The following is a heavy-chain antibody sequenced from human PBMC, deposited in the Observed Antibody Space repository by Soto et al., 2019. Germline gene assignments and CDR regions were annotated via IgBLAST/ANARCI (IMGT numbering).Heavy chain of an antibody. CDR3: ASRRGSGYGY. J-gene: IGHJ4*02. CDR2: IYHSGST. D-gene: IGHD5-12*01. V-gene: IGHV4-4*02. Sequence: GSLRLSCAVSGFSVSSSHMNWVRQPPGKGLEWIGEIYHSGSTNDNPSLKSRVTISVDKFKNQFSLNLTSVTAADTAVYYCASRRGSGYGYWGQGTLVTVSS. CDR1: GFSVSSSHM.